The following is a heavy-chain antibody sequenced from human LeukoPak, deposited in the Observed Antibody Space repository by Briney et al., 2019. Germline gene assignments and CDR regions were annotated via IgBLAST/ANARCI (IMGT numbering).Heavy chain of an antibody. V-gene: IGHV3-23*01. J-gene: IGHJ5*02. CDR1: GFTFSNYA. D-gene: IGHD6-25*01. CDR2: ISGSGGST. Sequence: SGGSLRLSCAASGFTFSNYAMNWVRQAPGKGLEWVSGISGSGGSTYYADSVKGRFTISRDNSKNTLYLQMNSLRAEDTAVYYCAKSSGTWAKNWFDPWGQGTLVTVSS. CDR3: AKSSGTWAKNWFDP.